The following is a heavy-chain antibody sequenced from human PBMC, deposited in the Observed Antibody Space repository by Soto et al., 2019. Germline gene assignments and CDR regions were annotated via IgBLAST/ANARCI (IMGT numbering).Heavy chain of an antibody. D-gene: IGHD1-7*01. CDR3: ARDRTSFGLHV. CDR2: YSGFT. J-gene: IGHJ6*02. V-gene: IGHV4-59*01. CDR1: GGSITTYQ. Sequence: SETLSLTCTVSGGSITTYQWSWIRQPPGKGLEWIGGYSGFTDYNPSLESRATISVDHSKNRFYLKLTSVTAADTALYYCARDRTSFGLHVWGQGTKVTVSS.